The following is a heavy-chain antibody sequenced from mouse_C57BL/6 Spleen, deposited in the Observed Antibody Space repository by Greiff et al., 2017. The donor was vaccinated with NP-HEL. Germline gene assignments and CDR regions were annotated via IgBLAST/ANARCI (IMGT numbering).Heavy chain of an antibody. D-gene: IGHD2-2*01. CDR3: ARHEDGDGNDRYYAMDY. CDR2: FYPGSGSI. Sequence: QVQLQQSGAELVKPGASVKLSCKASGYTFTEYPIHWVKQRSGQGLEWIGWFYPGSGSIKYNEKFKDKATLTADKSSSTVYMELSRLTSEDSAVYFWARHEDGDGNDRYYAMDYWGQGTSVTVSS. V-gene: IGHV1-62-2*01. CDR1: GYTFTEYP. J-gene: IGHJ4*01.